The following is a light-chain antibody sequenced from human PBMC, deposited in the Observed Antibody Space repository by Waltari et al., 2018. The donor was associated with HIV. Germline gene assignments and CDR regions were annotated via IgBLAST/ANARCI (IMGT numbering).Light chain of an antibody. CDR1: QSVLYNSNNQNY. CDR3: QQYYNPPWA. CDR2: LSS. Sequence: DIVMTQSPDSLAVALGERATINCKSSQSVLYNSNNQNYLAWYQVRPGQPPKVLIYLSSIRESWVPERFSGSGSGTDFPLTISSLQAEDVAVYYCQQYYNPPWAFGQGTRVEIK. V-gene: IGKV4-1*01. J-gene: IGKJ1*01.